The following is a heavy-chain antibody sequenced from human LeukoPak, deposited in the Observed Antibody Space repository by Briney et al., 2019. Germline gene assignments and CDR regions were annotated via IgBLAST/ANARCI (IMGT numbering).Heavy chain of an antibody. CDR2: ITGGGRNT. CDR3: AKTPGHTSSWQFDY. Sequence: GGSLRLSCAASGFTFGNYAMSWVRQAPGKGLEWVSTITGGGRNTYYADSVKGRFTISRDNSKNTLYLQMNSLRDEDTALYYCAKTPGHTSSWQFDYWGQGTLVTASS. V-gene: IGHV3-23*01. CDR1: GFTFGNYA. J-gene: IGHJ4*02. D-gene: IGHD6-13*01.